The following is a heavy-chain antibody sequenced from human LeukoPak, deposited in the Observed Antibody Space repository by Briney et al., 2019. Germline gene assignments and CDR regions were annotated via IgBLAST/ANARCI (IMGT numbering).Heavy chain of an antibody. D-gene: IGHD1-14*01. Sequence: PSETLSLTCTVSGGSISSYYWSWIRQPPGKGLEWIRYIYYSGSTNYSPSLKSRVTMSVDTSKNQFSLNLISVTAADTAVYYCATGAGDFDHWGQGILVTVSS. CDR1: GGSISSYY. J-gene: IGHJ4*02. CDR2: IYYSGST. V-gene: IGHV4-59*12. CDR3: ATGAGDFDH.